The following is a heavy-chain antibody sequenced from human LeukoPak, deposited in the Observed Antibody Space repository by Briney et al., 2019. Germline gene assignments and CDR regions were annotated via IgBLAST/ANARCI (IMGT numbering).Heavy chain of an antibody. CDR2: ISYDGSNK. CDR3: ARESVGVNIDY. Sequence: GGSLRLSCAASGFTFSSYAMRWVRQAPGKGLEWVAVISYDGSNKYYADSVKGRFTISRDNSKNTLYLQMNSLRAEDTAVYYCARESVGVNIDYWGQGTLVTVSS. CDR1: GFTFSSYA. V-gene: IGHV3-30*04. J-gene: IGHJ4*02. D-gene: IGHD3-10*01.